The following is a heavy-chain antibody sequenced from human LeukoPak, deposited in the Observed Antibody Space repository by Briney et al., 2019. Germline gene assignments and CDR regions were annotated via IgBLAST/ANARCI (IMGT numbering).Heavy chain of an antibody. J-gene: IGHJ5*02. CDR1: GGSISSGSYY. Sequence: SETLSLTCTVSGGSISSGSYYWGWIRQPPGKGLEWIGSIYYSGSTYYNPSLKSRVTISVDTSKNQFSLKLSSVTAADTAVYYCARMRDWFDPWGQGTLVTVSS. CDR2: IYYSGST. CDR3: ARMRDWFDP. V-gene: IGHV4-39*07.